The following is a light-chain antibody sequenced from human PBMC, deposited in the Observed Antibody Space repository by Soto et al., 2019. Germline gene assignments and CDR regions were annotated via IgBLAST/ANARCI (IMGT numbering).Light chain of an antibody. CDR2: EDN. Sequence: NFMLTQPHSVSESPGKTITISCTRSSGSIASSYVQWYQLRPGSAPTTVIYEDNQRPSGVPDRFSGSIDSSSNSASLSISGLKTEDEADYYCQSYDTNNHVIFGGGTKLTVL. V-gene: IGLV6-57*04. CDR1: SGSIASSY. CDR3: QSYDTNNHVI. J-gene: IGLJ2*01.